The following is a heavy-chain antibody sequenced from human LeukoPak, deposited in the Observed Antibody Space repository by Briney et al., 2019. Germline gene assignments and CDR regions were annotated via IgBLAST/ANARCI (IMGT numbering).Heavy chain of an antibody. J-gene: IGHJ3*02. Sequence: GGSLRLSCAASGFTFSSYAMSWVRQAPGKGLEWVSAISGSGGSTYYADSVKGRFTISRDNSKNTLYLQMNSLRAEDTAVYYCARGRYCSSTSCQGARGAFDIWGQGTMVTVSS. CDR1: GFTFSSYA. CDR3: ARGRYCSSTSCQGARGAFDI. CDR2: ISGSGGST. D-gene: IGHD2-2*01. V-gene: IGHV3-23*01.